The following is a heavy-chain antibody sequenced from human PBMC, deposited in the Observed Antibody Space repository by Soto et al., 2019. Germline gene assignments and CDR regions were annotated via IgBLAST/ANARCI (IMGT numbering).Heavy chain of an antibody. Sequence: GGSLRLSCAASGFSFSSNAMSWVRQTPGKGLEWVSAISGSGVRTYYADSVTGRFTISRDNSKDTLFLQINSLRAEDTAVYYCATSSGCSGGFCYWRQGALVTVSS. J-gene: IGHJ4*02. D-gene: IGHD2-15*01. CDR3: ATSSGCSGGFCY. V-gene: IGHV3-23*01. CDR2: ISGSGVRT. CDR1: GFSFSSNA.